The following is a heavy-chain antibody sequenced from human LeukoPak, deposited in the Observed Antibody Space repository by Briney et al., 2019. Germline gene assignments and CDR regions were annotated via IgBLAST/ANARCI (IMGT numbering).Heavy chain of an antibody. CDR3: ARDLFAGITGTLDY. V-gene: IGHV4-59*01. Sequence: SQTLSLTRTVSGGSISGYYWSWLRQPPGKGLEWIAYISYSRSTNYNPSLESRVTISVDASKNQFSLKLRSVTAADTAVYYCARDLFAGITGTLDYWGQGTLVTVSS. CDR1: GGSISGYY. J-gene: IGHJ4*02. CDR2: ISYSRST. D-gene: IGHD1-20*01.